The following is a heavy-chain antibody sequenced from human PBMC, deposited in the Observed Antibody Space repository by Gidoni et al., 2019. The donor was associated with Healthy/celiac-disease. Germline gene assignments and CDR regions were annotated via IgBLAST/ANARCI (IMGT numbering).Heavy chain of an antibody. D-gene: IGHD5-18*01. CDR1: SFTFSTFG. CDR3: AKDYKRREYSYGVDY. J-gene: IGHJ4*02. V-gene: IGHV3-30*18. Sequence: QVQLVESGGGVFQPGRSQRLSCTASSFTFSTFGMHWVRQAPGKGLEWVAVIAYDGSSKYYVDAVKGRFTSSRDNSNNTLYLQMNSLRADDTAVYYCAKDYKRREYSYGVDYWGQGTRVAVSS. CDR2: IAYDGSSK.